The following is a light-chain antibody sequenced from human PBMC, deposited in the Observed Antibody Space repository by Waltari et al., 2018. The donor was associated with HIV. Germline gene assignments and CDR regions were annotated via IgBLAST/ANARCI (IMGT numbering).Light chain of an antibody. CDR2: EVR. Sequence: QSALTQPASVSGSPGQSITISCTGTIRDVGTYNLDSWYQPHPGNAPKVLIYEVRQRPAGVTERFSGSKSGNTASLTISGIQAEDESHYYCCSYAGRSTLVFGGGTKLTVL. CDR1: IRDVGTYNL. J-gene: IGLJ3*02. V-gene: IGLV2-23*02. CDR3: CSYAGRSTLV.